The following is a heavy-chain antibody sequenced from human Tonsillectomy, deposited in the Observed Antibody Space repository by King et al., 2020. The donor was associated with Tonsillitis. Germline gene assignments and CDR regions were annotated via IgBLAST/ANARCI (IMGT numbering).Heavy chain of an antibody. CDR1: GFTFSTYS. V-gene: IGHV3-21*01. CDR3: ARDISAGDYYYYYGMDV. Sequence: VQLVESGGGLVKPGGSLRLSCAASGFTFSTYSMNWVRQAPGKGLEWVSSISSSSNYKYYAASVKGRFTISRDNAKNSLYLQMTSLRAEDTAVYYCARDISAGDYYYYYGMDVWGQGTTVTVSS. CDR2: ISSSSNYK. J-gene: IGHJ6*02. D-gene: IGHD3-10*01.